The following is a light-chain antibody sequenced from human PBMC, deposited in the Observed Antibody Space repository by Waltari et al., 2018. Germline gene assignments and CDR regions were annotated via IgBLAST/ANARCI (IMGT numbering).Light chain of an antibody. J-gene: IGKJ5*01. CDR3: QQSYSTLVT. CDR1: QNIRKY. Sequence: DIQLTQSPYSLSASVGDRVTITCRASQNIRKYLNWYQHQPGKAPNLLIYSASTLQSGVPSRISGSGAGADFTLTISGLEPEDFATYDGQQSYSTLVTFGQGTRLEIK. CDR2: SAS. V-gene: IGKV1-39*01.